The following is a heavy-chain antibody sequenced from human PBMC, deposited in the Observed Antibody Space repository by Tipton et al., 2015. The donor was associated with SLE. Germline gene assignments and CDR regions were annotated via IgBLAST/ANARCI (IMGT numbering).Heavy chain of an antibody. CDR1: GGSFGGYY. J-gene: IGHJ6*02. Sequence: TLSLTCSIYGGSFGGYYWSWIRQPPGKGLEWIGEINHGGSPNYNPSLKSRVTISVDTSKNQFSLKLSSVTAADTAVYFCARSRGLGSCRGDNCYDYYFGMDVWGQWTTVTVSS. CDR2: INHGGSP. CDR3: ARSRGLGSCRGDNCYDYYFGMDV. V-gene: IGHV4-34*01. D-gene: IGHD2-15*01.